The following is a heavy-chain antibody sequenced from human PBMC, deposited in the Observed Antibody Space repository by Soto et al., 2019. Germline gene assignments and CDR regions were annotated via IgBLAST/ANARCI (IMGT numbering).Heavy chain of an antibody. D-gene: IGHD1-26*01. CDR3: AGIAGGSYYVWFDP. Sequence: QVQLVQSGAEVKKPGSSVKVSCKASGGTFSSYVISWVRQAPGQGLEWMGGIIPIFGTANYAQKFQGRVTITADKSTSTAYMELSSLRSEDTAVYYCAGIAGGSYYVWFDPWGQGPLVTVSS. CDR2: IIPIFGTA. CDR1: GGTFSSYV. V-gene: IGHV1-69*06. J-gene: IGHJ5*02.